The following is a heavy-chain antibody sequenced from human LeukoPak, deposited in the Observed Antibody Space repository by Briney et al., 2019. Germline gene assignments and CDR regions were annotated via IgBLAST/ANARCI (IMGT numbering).Heavy chain of an antibody. CDR2: VHYSGTA. J-gene: IGHJ4*02. Sequence: KPSETLSLTCTVSGGSISSHYWSWMRQPPGKGLEWIGYVHYSGTANYNPSLTSRVTMFTDTSRNEFSLRVTSVTAADTAVYYCARAGDWSDLPDWGQGTLVTAS. D-gene: IGHD1-1*01. CDR3: ARAGDWSDLPD. V-gene: IGHV4-59*11. CDR1: GGSISSHY.